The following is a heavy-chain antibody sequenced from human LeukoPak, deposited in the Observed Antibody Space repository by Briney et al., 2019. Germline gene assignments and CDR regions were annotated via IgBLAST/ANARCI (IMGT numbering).Heavy chain of an antibody. V-gene: IGHV4-34*01. CDR2: INHSGST. CDR3: ARGTRFDY. CDR1: GGSFSGYY. Sequence: SETLSLTCAVYGGSFSGYYWSWIRQPPGKGLEWIGEINHSGSTNYNPSLKSRVTISVDTSENQFSLKLSSVTAADTAVYYCARGTRFDYWGQGTLVTVSS. D-gene: IGHD2-2*01. J-gene: IGHJ4*02.